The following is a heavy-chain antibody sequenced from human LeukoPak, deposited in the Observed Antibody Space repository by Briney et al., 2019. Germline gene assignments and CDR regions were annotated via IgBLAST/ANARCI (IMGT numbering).Heavy chain of an antibody. J-gene: IGHJ4*02. V-gene: IGHV3-23*01. CDR1: GFAFGSYD. D-gene: IGHD6-13*01. CDR3: AKVPKKLVRPFYFEN. CDR2: ISGSGVST. Sequence: GGSLRLSCAASGFAFGSYDMSWVRQAPGKGLEWVSDISGSGVSTYYADSVKGRFTISRDNSNNTLYVQMNSLRTEDTALYYCAKVPKKLVRPFYFENWGQGTLVTVSS.